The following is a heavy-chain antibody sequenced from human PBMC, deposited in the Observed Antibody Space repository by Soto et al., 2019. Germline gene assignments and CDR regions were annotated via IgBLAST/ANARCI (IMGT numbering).Heavy chain of an antibody. Sequence: EVHLVESGGGLVKPGGSLRLTCAGSGFSFSAYTMNWVRQAPGKGLEWVSSISRGSDYIFYADTVKGRFTISRDNARNSLYLQMRRLRAEDTAVYDCAKDSGCVNNACAYDPWGKGTLVALSS. V-gene: IGHV3-21*01. D-gene: IGHD1-20*01. CDR2: ISRGSDYI. CDR3: AKDSGCVNNACAYDP. J-gene: IGHJ5*02. CDR1: GFSFSAYT.